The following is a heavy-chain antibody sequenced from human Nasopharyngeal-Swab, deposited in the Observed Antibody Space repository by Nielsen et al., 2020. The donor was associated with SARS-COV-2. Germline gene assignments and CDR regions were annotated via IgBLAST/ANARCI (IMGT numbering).Heavy chain of an antibody. Sequence: SCAASGFTFSSYAMHWVREAPGKGLEWVAVTSYDGSNKYYADSVKGRFTISRDNSKNTLYLQMNSLRAEDTAVYYCARDPMITFGGVIVADYYYYGMDVWGQGTTVTVSS. CDR2: TSYDGSNK. D-gene: IGHD3-16*02. V-gene: IGHV3-30-3*01. CDR1: GFTFSSYA. CDR3: ARDPMITFGGVIVADYYYYGMDV. J-gene: IGHJ6*01.